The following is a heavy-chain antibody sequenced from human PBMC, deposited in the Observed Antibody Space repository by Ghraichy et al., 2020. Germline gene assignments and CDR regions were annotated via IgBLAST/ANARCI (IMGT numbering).Heavy chain of an antibody. CDR2: ISGSGGST. V-gene: IGHV3-23*01. CDR1: GFTFSSYA. J-gene: IGHJ6*02. Sequence: GESLNISCAASGFTFSSYAMSWVRQAPGKGLEWVSAISGSGGSTYYADSVKGRFTISRDNSKNTLYLQMNSLRAEDTAVYYCAKGGGVGATWDYYYYGMDVWGQGTTVTVSS. CDR3: AKGGGVGATWDYYYYGMDV. D-gene: IGHD1-26*01.